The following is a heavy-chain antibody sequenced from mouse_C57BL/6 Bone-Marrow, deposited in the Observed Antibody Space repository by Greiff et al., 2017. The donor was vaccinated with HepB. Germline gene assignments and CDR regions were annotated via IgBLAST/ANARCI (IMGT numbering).Heavy chain of an antibody. CDR1: GYTFTSYW. V-gene: IGHV1-64*01. D-gene: IGHD4-1*01. CDR3: ARGTGRFAY. CDR2: IHPNSGST. J-gene: IGHJ3*01. Sequence: VQLQQPGAELVKPGASVKLSCKASGYTFTSYWMHWVKQRPGQGLEWTGMIHPNSGSTNYNEKFKSKATLTVDKSSSTAYMQLSSLTSEDSAVYYCARGTGRFAYWGQGTLVTVSA.